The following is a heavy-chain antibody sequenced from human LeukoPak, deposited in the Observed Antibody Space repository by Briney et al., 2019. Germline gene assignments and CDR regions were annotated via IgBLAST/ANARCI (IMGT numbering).Heavy chain of an antibody. CDR1: GFTFSSYS. J-gene: IGHJ4*02. CDR2: ISSSSSYI. Sequence: GGSLGLSCAASGFTFSSYSMNWVRQAPGKGLEWVSSISSSSSYIYYADSVKGRFTISRDNSKNTLYLQMNSLRAEDTAVYYCVSYCSSTSCPGAFDYWGQGTLVTVSS. V-gene: IGHV3-21*01. D-gene: IGHD2-2*01. CDR3: VSYCSSTSCPGAFDY.